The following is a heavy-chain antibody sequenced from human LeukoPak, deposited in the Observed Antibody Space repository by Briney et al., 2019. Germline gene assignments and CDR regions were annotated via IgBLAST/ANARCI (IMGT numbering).Heavy chain of an antibody. J-gene: IGHJ6*04. CDR1: GFTFSNYA. V-gene: IGHV3-48*03. CDR2: ISSSGSTI. CDR3: AELGITMIGGV. D-gene: IGHD3-10*02. Sequence: PGGTLRLSCAASGFTFSNYAMNCARHAPGKGLEWVSYISSSGSTIYYADSVKGRFTISRDNAKNSLYLQMNSLRAEDTAVYYCAELGITMIGGVWGKGTTVTISS.